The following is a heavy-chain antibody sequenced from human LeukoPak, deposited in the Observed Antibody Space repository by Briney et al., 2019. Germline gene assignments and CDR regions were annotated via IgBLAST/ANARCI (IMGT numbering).Heavy chain of an antibody. Sequence: GGSLRLSCAASGFTFSSYAMSWVRQAPGKGLEWVSAISGSGGSTYYADSVKGRFTISRDNSKNTLYLQMNSLRAEDTAVYYCAKTLAVVPAVTYYYYYGMDVWGQGTTVTVSS. CDR3: AKTLAVVPAVTYYYYYGMDV. V-gene: IGHV3-23*01. J-gene: IGHJ6*02. D-gene: IGHD2-2*01. CDR1: GFTFSSYA. CDR2: ISGSGGST.